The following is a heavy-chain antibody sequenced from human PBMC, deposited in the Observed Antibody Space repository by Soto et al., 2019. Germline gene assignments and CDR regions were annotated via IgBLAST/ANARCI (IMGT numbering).Heavy chain of an antibody. D-gene: IGHD1-1*01. CDR3: AREKVGTTFFDN. Sequence: SETLSLTCSVSGFAISRGYYWSWVRQPPGKGLEWIGSIYPSVSSYHNPSLATRLRLSIDTSKNQFTLNLTSVTATDTALYFCAREKVGTTFFDNWGQGIQVTVSS. J-gene: IGHJ4*02. CDR2: IYPSVSS. V-gene: IGHV4-38-2*02. CDR1: GFAISRGYY.